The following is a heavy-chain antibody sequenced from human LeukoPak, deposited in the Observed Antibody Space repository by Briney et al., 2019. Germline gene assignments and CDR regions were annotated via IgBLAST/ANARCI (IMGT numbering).Heavy chain of an antibody. D-gene: IGHD2-2*01. CDR3: AKRIVVVPAATLVDY. CDR1: GFTFSSYW. CDR2: IKEDGSEK. V-gene: IGHV3-7*03. Sequence: GGSLRLSCAASGFTFSSYWMSWVRQAPGKGLEWVANIKEDGSEKYYVDSVKGRFTISRDNAKNSLYLQMNSLRAEDTALYYCAKRIVVVPAATLVDYWGQGTLVTVSS. J-gene: IGHJ4*02.